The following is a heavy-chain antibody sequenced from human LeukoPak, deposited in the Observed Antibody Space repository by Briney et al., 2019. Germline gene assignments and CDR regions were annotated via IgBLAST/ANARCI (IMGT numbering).Heavy chain of an antibody. V-gene: IGHV3-74*01. CDR3: ASDYCSSSSCYLFDP. D-gene: IGHD2-2*01. CDR2: INSDGSST. J-gene: IGHJ5*02. Sequence: GGSLRLSCAPSGFTFSSYWTHWVRQAPGKGLVWVSRINSDGSSTSYADSVKGRFTISRDNAKNTLYLQMNSLRAEDTAVYYCASDYCSSSSCYLFDPWGQGTLVTVSS. CDR1: GFTFSSYW.